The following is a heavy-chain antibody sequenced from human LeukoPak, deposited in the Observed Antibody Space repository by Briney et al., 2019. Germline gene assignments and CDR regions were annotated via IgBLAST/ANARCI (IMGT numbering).Heavy chain of an antibody. J-gene: IGHJ4*02. V-gene: IGHV4-39*01. CDR1: GGSISSTGYY. CDR3: ARNRRAGSTDLFDY. CDR2: MYYSGST. Sequence: SETLSLTCSVSGGSISSTGYYWGWIRQPPGKGLEWIGSMYYSGSTYYNPSLKSRVTISVDTSKNQFSLKLNPVTAADTAVYYCARNRRAGSTDLFDYWGQGALVTVSS. D-gene: IGHD6-19*01.